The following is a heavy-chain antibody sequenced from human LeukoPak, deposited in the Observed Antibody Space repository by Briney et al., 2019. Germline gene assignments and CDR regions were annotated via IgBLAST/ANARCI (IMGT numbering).Heavy chain of an antibody. V-gene: IGHV3-30*18. CDR1: GFTFSSYG. Sequence: PGGSLRLSCAASGFTFSSYGMHRVRQAPGKGLEWVAVISYDGSNKYYADSVKGRFTISRDNSKNTLYLQMNSLRAEDTAVYYCAKDYLDGNDISTGFVFDYWGQGTLVTVSS. J-gene: IGHJ4*02. CDR2: ISYDGSNK. D-gene: IGHD3-9*01. CDR3: AKDYLDGNDISTGFVFDY.